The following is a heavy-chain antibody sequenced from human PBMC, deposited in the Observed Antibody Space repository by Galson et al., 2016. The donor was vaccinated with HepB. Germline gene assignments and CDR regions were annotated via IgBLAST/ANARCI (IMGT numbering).Heavy chain of an antibody. D-gene: IGHD3-10*01. CDR1: GGSISSYY. CDR3: ARTPSRGGMDV. J-gene: IGHJ6*02. CDR2: IYYSGST. Sequence: EPLSLTCTVSGGSISSYYWSWIRQPPGKGLEWIGYIYYSGSTNYNPLLKSRVTISVDTSKNQFSLKLTSVTTADTAVYYCARTPSRGGMDVWGQGTTVTVSS. V-gene: IGHV4-59*01.